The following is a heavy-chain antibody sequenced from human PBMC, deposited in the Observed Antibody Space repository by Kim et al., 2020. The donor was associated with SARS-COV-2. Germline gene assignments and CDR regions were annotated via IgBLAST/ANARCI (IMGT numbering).Heavy chain of an antibody. D-gene: IGHD3-10*01. CDR1: GYTFTSYA. Sequence: ASVKVSCKASGYTFTSYAMHWVRQAPGQRLEWMGWINAGNGNTKYSQKFQGRVTITRDTSASTAYMELSSLRSEDTAVYYCARGGNYYGSGVDWYFDLWGRGTLVTVSS. J-gene: IGHJ2*01. CDR2: INAGNGNT. CDR3: ARGGNYYGSGVDWYFDL. V-gene: IGHV1-3*01.